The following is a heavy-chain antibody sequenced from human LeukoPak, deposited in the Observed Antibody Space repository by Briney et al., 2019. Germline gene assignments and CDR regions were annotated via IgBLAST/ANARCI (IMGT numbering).Heavy chain of an antibody. D-gene: IGHD6-19*01. Sequence: GGSLRLSCAASGFTFSSYAMHWVRQAPGKGLEWVAVISYDGSNKYYADSVKGRFTISRDNSKNTLYLQMNSLRAEDMAVYYCARDPGIAVAGTFDYWGQGTLVTVSS. J-gene: IGHJ4*02. CDR1: GFTFSSYA. V-gene: IGHV3-30*04. CDR2: ISYDGSNK. CDR3: ARDPGIAVAGTFDY.